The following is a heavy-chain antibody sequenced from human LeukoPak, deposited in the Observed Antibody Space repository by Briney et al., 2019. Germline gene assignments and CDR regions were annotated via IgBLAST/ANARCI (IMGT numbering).Heavy chain of an antibody. CDR3: ARERMVATNWFDP. D-gene: IGHD5-12*01. Sequence: GGSLRLSCAASGFTFSSYSMNWVRQAPGKGLEWVSSISSSSSYIYYADSVKRRFTISRDNAKNSLYLQMNSLRAEDTAVYYCARERMVATNWFDPWGQGTLVTVSS. J-gene: IGHJ5*02. V-gene: IGHV3-21*01. CDR1: GFTFSSYS. CDR2: ISSSSSYI.